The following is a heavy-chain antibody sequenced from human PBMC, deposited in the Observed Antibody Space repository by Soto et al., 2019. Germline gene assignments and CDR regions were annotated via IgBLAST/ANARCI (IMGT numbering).Heavy chain of an antibody. J-gene: IGHJ4*02. Sequence: SETLSLTCTVSGGSISSYYWSWIRQPPGKGLEWIGYIYYSGSTNYNPSLKSRVTISVDTSKNQFSLKLSSVTAADTAVYYCAGGMDSGSYYNGYWGQGTLVTVSS. CDR3: AGGMDSGSYYNGY. CDR1: GGSISSYY. CDR2: IYYSGST. V-gene: IGHV4-59*01. D-gene: IGHD1-26*01.